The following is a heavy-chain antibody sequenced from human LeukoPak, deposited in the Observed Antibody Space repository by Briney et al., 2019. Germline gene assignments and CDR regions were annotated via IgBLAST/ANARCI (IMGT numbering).Heavy chain of an antibody. D-gene: IGHD7-27*01. V-gene: IGHV4-59*08. J-gene: IGHJ4*02. CDR3: ARCWGYFDS. CDR2: IYYSGST. Sequence: PSETLSLTCTVSGGSVSSYYLSWIRQPPGKGLEWVGYIYYSGSTNYSPSLKSRVTISVDTSKNQFSLKLSSVTAADTAVYYCARCWGYFDSWGQGTLVTVSS. CDR1: GGSVSSYY.